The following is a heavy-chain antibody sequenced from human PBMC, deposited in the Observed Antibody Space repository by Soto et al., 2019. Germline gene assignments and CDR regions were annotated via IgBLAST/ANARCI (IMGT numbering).Heavy chain of an antibody. D-gene: IGHD6-19*01. CDR3: ASGRIGVVGIRAYYGMDV. CDR1: GGTPSNSA. CDR2: IIPVFGIV. V-gene: IGHV1-69*01. J-gene: IGHJ6*02. Sequence: QVQLVQSGAEVKKPGSSVRVSCKASGGTPSNSAFSWVRQAPGQGLEWMGGIIPVFGIVKYAQNLEGRVTSPSADSRNTAYMELSRLRDEDRAVYYCASGRIGVVGIRAYYGMDVWGQGTTVTVSS.